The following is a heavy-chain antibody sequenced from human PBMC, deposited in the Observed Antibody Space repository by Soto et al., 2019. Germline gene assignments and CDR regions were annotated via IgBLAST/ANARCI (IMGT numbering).Heavy chain of an antibody. D-gene: IGHD5-18*01. V-gene: IGHV3-23*01. Sequence: GGSLRLSSAASGFTCSSYAMSWVRQAPGKGLEWVSAISGSGGSTYYADSVKGRFTISRDNSKNTLYLQMNSLRAEDTAVYYCAKDLVGGGYSSWGQGTLVTVSS. CDR2: ISGSGGST. CDR3: AKDLVGGGYSS. CDR1: GFTCSSYA. J-gene: IGHJ4*02.